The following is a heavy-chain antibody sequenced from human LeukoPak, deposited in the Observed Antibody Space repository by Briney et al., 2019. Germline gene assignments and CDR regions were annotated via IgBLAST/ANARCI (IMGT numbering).Heavy chain of an antibody. J-gene: IGHJ2*01. Sequence: PGGSLRLSCAASGFTFSSYGMHWVRQAPGKGLEWVAVIWYDGSNKDYADSVKGRFTISRDNSKNTLYLQMNSLRAEDTAVYYCARDRFTMIVVGWYFDLWGRGTLVTVSS. V-gene: IGHV3-33*08. D-gene: IGHD3-22*01. CDR2: IWYDGSNK. CDR3: ARDRFTMIVVGWYFDL. CDR1: GFTFSSYG.